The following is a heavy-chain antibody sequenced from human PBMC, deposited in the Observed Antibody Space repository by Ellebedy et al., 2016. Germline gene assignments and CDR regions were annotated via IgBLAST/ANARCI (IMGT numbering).Heavy chain of an antibody. CDR2: IWYDGSNK. J-gene: IGHJ4*02. Sequence: GGSLRLXXAASGFPFSSNAMSWVRQAPGKGLEWVAVIWYDGSNKYYADSVKGRFTISRDNSKNTLYLQMNSLRAEDTAVYYCARDDKRYCSGGSCSTDYWGQGTLVTVSS. V-gene: IGHV3-33*08. CDR1: GFPFSSNA. CDR3: ARDDKRYCSGGSCSTDY. D-gene: IGHD2-15*01.